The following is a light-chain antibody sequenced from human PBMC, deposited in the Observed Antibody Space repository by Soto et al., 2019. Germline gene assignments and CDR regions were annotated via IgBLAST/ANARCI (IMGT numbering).Light chain of an antibody. J-gene: IGLJ2*01. Sequence: QAVVSQPPSASGTPGQRVTISCSGRSPNIGSNIVNWYQQLPGTAPKLLIYNNDQRPSGVPDRFSGSKSGTSASLAISGLQSEDEADYYSSAWDASLNAILFGGGTKLTVL. CDR1: SPNIGSNI. CDR3: SAWDASLNAIL. V-gene: IGLV1-44*01. CDR2: NND.